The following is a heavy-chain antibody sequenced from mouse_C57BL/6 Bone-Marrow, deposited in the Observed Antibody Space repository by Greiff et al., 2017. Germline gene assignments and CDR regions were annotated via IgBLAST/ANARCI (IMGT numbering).Heavy chain of an antibody. V-gene: IGHV1-7*01. D-gene: IGHD1-2*01. J-gene: IGHJ2*01. CDR3: ANHYDGVLDY. CDR2: INPSSGYT. Sequence: QVQLQQSGAELAKPGASVKLSCKASGYTFTSYWMHWVKQRPGQGLEWIGYINPSSGYTKYNPKFKDKATLTADKTSSTAYMQLSILTYEDSAVYYSANHYDGVLDYWGQGTTLTVSS. CDR1: GYTFTSYW.